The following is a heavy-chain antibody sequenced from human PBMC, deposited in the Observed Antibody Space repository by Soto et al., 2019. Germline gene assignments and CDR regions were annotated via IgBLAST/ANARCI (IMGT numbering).Heavy chain of an antibody. Sequence: EVQLVESGGGLVQPGRSLRLSCSASGFTFEDFAMHWVRRVPGKGLEWVAGNRWNGEAVGYAASVKGRCTSSRDNAKNLLFLQMNSLRVDDTALYYCVKDGEAASPGWFDTWGKGTQVNVSA. CDR1: GFTFEDFA. J-gene: IGHJ5*02. D-gene: IGHD6-6*01. V-gene: IGHV3-9*01. CDR2: NRWNGEAV. CDR3: VKDGEAASPGWFDT.